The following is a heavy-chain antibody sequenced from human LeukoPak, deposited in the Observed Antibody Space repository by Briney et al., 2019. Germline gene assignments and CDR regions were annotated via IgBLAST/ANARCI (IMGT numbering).Heavy chain of an antibody. J-gene: IGHJ4*02. CDR3: AKDRKVRGVIITYFDY. CDR2: ISGSGGST. V-gene: IGHV3-23*01. Sequence: GGSLRLSCAASGFTFISYGMSWVRQAPGKGLEWVSAISGSGGSTYYADSVKGRFTISRDNSKNTLYLQMNSLRAEDTAVYYCAKDRKVRGVIITYFDYWGQGTLVTVSS. D-gene: IGHD3-10*01. CDR1: GFTFISYG.